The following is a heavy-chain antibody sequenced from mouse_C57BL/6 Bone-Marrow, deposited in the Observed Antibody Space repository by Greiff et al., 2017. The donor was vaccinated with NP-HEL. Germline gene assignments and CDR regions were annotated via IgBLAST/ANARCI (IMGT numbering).Heavy chain of an antibody. J-gene: IGHJ1*03. CDR2: ISNLAYSI. D-gene: IGHD2-3*01. CDR3: ARQDGYYFDV. Sequence: EVQLQESGGGLVQPGGSLKLSCAASGFTFSDYGMAWVRQAPRKGPEWVAFISNLAYSIYYADTVTGRFTISRENAKNTLYLEMSSLRSEDTAMYYCARQDGYYFDVWGTGTTVTVSS. CDR1: GFTFSDYG. V-gene: IGHV5-15*01.